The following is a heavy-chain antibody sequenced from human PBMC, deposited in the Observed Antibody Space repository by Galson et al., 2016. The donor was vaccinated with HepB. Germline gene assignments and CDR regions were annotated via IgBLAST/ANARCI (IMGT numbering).Heavy chain of an antibody. V-gene: IGHV3-49*04. Sequence: SLRLSCAASGFTFGDYAMSWVRQAPGEGLEWVGLIRRKDYGGTTEYAASVKGRFTISRDDSKNIAYLQMNSLKTEDTAVYYCSRSITGTSHSPDKYYFDLWGQGTLVTVSS. CDR3: SRSITGTSHSPDKYYFDL. CDR1: GFTFGDYA. CDR2: IRRKDYGGTT. J-gene: IGHJ4*02. D-gene: IGHD1-7*01.